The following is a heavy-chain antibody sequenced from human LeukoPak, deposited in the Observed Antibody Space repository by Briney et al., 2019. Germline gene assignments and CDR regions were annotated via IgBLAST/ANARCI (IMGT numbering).Heavy chain of an antibody. Sequence: SETLSLTCTVSGGSISSSSYYWGWIRQPPGKGLEWIGEINHSGSTNYNPSLKSRVTISVDTSKNQFSLKLSSVTAADTAVYYCASLTTVTTPPHDYWGQGTLVTVSS. CDR2: INHSGST. CDR3: ASLTTVTTPPHDY. J-gene: IGHJ4*02. V-gene: IGHV4-39*07. CDR1: GGSISSSSYY. D-gene: IGHD4-17*01.